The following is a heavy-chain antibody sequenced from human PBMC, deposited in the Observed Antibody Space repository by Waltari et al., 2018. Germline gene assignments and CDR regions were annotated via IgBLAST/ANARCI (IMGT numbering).Heavy chain of an antibody. CDR1: GGTFSSYA. Sequence: QVQLVQSGAEVKKPGSSVKVSCKASGGTFSSYAISWVRQAPGQGLEWMGGISPIFGTANYAQKFQGRVTITADESTSTAYMELSSLRSEDTAVYYCASVPGGIVVVPAAKSYYYYGMDVWGQGTTVTVSS. V-gene: IGHV1-69*01. CDR3: ASVPGGIVVVPAAKSYYYYGMDV. D-gene: IGHD2-2*01. CDR2: ISPIFGTA. J-gene: IGHJ6*02.